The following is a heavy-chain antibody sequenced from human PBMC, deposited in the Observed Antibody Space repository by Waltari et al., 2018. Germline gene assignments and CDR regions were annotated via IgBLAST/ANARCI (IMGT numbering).Heavy chain of an antibody. D-gene: IGHD6-6*01. J-gene: IGHJ4*02. CDR1: GFTFSSYS. V-gene: IGHV3-23*01. Sequence: EVQLLESGGGLVQPGGSLRLSCAASGFTFSSYSMSWVRQAPGKGLEWVSAISGSGGSKYYADSVKGRCTISRDNSKNTLYLQMNSLRAEDTAVYYCAKGYGSSSRSHFDYWGQGTLVTVSS. CDR2: ISGSGGSK. CDR3: AKGYGSSSRSHFDY.